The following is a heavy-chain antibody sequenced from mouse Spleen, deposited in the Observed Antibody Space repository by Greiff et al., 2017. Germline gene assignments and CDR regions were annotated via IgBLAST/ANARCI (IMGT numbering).Heavy chain of an antibody. Sequence: DVMLVESGGGLVKPGGSLKLSCAASGFAFSSYDMSWVRQTPEKRLEWVAYISSGGGSTYYPDTVKGRFTISRDNAKNTLYLQMSSLKSEDTAMYYCARHGRNWEGSSWFAYWGQGTLVTVSA. CDR2: ISSGGGST. J-gene: IGHJ3*01. D-gene: IGHD4-1*01. CDR3: ARHGRNWEGSSWFAY. V-gene: IGHV5-12-1*01. CDR1: GFAFSSYD.